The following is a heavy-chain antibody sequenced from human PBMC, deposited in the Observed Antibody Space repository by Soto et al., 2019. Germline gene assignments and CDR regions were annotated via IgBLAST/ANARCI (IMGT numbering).Heavy chain of an antibody. D-gene: IGHD6-13*01. CDR3: ARQPTENSTSWLHFDY. V-gene: IGHV4-34*01. CDR2: INHSGST. Sequence: PSETLSLTCAVYGGSFSGYYWSWIRQPPGKGLEWIGEINHSGSTNYNPSLKSRVTISVDTSKNQFSLKLSSVTAADTAVYYCARQPTENSTSWLHFDYWGDANLVT. J-gene: IGHJ4*01. CDR1: GGSFSGYY.